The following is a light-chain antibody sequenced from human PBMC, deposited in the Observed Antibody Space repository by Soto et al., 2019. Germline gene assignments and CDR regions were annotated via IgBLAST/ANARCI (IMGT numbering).Light chain of an antibody. CDR3: SSYTSSSTNVV. J-gene: IGLJ2*01. V-gene: IGLV2-14*03. CDR1: SSDVGGYNY. CDR2: DVT. Sequence: QSALTQPASVSGSPGQSITISCTGISSDVGGYNYVSWYQHHPGKAPKLMIYDVTNRPSGVSNRFSGTKSGNTASLTISGLQAEDEADYYCSSYTSSSTNVVFGGGTKLTVL.